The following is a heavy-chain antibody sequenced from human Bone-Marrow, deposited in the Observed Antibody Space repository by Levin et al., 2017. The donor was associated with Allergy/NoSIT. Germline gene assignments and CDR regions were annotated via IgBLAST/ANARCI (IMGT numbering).Heavy chain of an antibody. CDR3: ATYHLVRSNWTGDS. V-gene: IGHV1-8*01. CDR1: GSTFSDHY. J-gene: IGHJ4*02. CDR2: MNPDSSDT. Sequence: PVASVKVSCKASGSTFSDHYVHWVRQVPGQGLEWLGWMNPDSSDTAFAQSFQDRFTMTADTSISTVYMELRGLTFDDTATYYCATYHLVRSNWTGDSWGQGTLVTVSA. D-gene: IGHD3/OR15-3a*01.